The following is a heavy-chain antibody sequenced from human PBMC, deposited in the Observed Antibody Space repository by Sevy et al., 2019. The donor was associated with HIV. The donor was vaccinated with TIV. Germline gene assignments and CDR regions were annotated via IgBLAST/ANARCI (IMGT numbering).Heavy chain of an antibody. CDR1: GFTFRNHA. Sequence: GSLRLSCTASGFTFRNHAMHWVRQGPGKGPEWVAFIRNDGSHEYYADSVKGRFTISRDNSKNTLYLQMNSLRPEDTAVYYCARDRKVLLVVYAIPFDAFDIWGQGTMVTVSS. J-gene: IGHJ3*02. CDR3: ARDRKVLLVVYAIPFDAFDI. CDR2: IRNDGSHE. D-gene: IGHD2-8*02. V-gene: IGHV3-30*02.